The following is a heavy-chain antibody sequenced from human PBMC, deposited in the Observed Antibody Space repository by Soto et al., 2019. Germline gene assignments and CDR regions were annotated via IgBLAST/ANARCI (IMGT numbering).Heavy chain of an antibody. CDR1: GFTLSNNR. Sequence: EVLLVETGGGLVLPGGSLRLSCVASGFTLSNNRMTWIRQAPGQGLEWVSDLYFYGSANYAESVRGRFTIFQDDSKNTLYLEMTNQRAADTALYDCARVGTSESFFDYWGQGPLVTVSP. J-gene: IGHJ4*02. CDR3: ARVGTSESFFDY. CDR2: LYFYGSA. D-gene: IGHD7-27*01. V-gene: IGHV3-53*02.